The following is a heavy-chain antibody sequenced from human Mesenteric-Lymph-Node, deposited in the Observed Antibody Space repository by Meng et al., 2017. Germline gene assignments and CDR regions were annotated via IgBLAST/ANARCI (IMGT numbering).Heavy chain of an antibody. D-gene: IGHD6-13*01. J-gene: IGHJ5*02. CDR3: ARQIAAAGTIWFDP. CDR2: IYPGDSDT. V-gene: IGHV5-51*01. CDR1: GYSFTSYW. Sequence: KVSCKGSGYSFTSYWIGWVRQMPGKGLEWMGIIYPGDSDTRYSPSFQGQVTISADKSISTAYLQWSSLKASDTAMYYCARQIAAAGTIWFDPWGQGTLVTVSS.